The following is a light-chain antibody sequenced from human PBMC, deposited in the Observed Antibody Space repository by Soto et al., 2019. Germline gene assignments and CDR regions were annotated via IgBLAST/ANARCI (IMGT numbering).Light chain of an antibody. J-gene: IGLJ1*01. Sequence: QSALTQPRSVSGFPGQSVTISCTGTSSDVGGYNYVSWYQQHPGKDPKLLIYDVSKRPSGVPNRFSGSKSGNTASLTISGLQAEDEADYYCCSYAGSYTFVFATGTKLTVL. V-gene: IGLV2-11*01. CDR3: CSYAGSYTFV. CDR1: SSDVGGYNY. CDR2: DVS.